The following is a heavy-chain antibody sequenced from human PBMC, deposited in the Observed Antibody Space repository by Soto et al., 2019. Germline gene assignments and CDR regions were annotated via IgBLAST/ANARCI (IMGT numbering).Heavy chain of an antibody. CDR1: GYTFTSYA. CDR2: INAGNGNT. D-gene: IGHD3-10*01. CDR3: ARDHYYGSGSYYNPSYNWFDP. V-gene: IGHV1-3*01. J-gene: IGHJ5*02. Sequence: QVQLVQSGAEVKKPGASVKVSCKASGYTFTSYAMHWVRQAPGQRLEWMGWINAGNGNTKYSQKFQGRVTITRDTSASTAYMELSSLRSEDTAVYSCARDHYYGSGSYYNPSYNWFDPWGQGTLVTVSS.